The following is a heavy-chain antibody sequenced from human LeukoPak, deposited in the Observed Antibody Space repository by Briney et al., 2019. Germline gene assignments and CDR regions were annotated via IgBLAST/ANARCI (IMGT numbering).Heavy chain of an antibody. V-gene: IGHV3-33*01. Sequence: GGSLRLSCAASGFTFSSYGMHWVRQAPGKGLEWVAVIWYDGSNKYYADSVKGRFTISRDNSKSTLYLQMNSLRAEDTAVYYCARGDDILTGYSRTIDYWGQGTLVTVSS. J-gene: IGHJ4*02. D-gene: IGHD3-9*01. CDR1: GFTFSSYG. CDR2: IWYDGSNK. CDR3: ARGDDILTGYSRTIDY.